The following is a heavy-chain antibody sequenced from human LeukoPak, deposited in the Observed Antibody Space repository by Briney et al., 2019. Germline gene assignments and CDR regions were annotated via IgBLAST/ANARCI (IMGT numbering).Heavy chain of an antibody. V-gene: IGHV3-30*18. CDR2: ISYDESNK. CDR3: AKERIRMVGGAFSHGMDV. Sequence: PGGSLRLSCAASGFTFSTYGMHWVRQAPGKGLEGVAVISYDESNKWYADSVKGRFTISRDNSKNTLYLQMNSLRAEDTAVYYCAKERIRMVGGAFSHGMDVWGQGTTLTVSS. J-gene: IGHJ6*02. D-gene: IGHD3-10*01. CDR1: GFTFSTYG.